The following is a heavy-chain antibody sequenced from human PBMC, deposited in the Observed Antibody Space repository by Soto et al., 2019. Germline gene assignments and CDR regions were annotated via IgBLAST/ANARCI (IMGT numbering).Heavy chain of an antibody. V-gene: IGHV3-15*01. CDR2: IKSKTDGGTT. CDR1: GFTFSNAW. Sequence: GGSLRLSCAASGFTFSNAWMSWVRQAPGKGLEWVGRIKSKTDGGTTGYAAPVKGRFTISRDDSKNTLYLQMNSLKTEDTAVYYCTTDLGYCSGGSCYSNWFDPWGQGTLVTVSS. CDR3: TTDLGYCSGGSCYSNWFDP. J-gene: IGHJ5*02. D-gene: IGHD2-15*01.